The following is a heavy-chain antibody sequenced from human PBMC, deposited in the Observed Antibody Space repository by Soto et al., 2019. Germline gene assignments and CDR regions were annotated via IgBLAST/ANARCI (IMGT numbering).Heavy chain of an antibody. Sequence: SVKVSCKASGGTFSRYTITWVRQAPGQGLEWMGGITPMFGTPNYAQKFQGRVTITADESTSTAYMELSSLRSEDTTMYYCARDGTLYDSSAYYYLYWGQGTLVTVSS. V-gene: IGHV1-69*13. CDR2: ITPMFGTP. D-gene: IGHD3-22*01. CDR1: GGTFSRYT. CDR3: ARDGTLYDSSAYYYLY. J-gene: IGHJ4*02.